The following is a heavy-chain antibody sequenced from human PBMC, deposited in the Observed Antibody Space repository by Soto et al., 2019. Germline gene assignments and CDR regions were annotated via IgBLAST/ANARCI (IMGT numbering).Heavy chain of an antibody. V-gene: IGHV1-46*01. Sequence: ASVKVSCKASGYTFTSYYMHWVRQASGQGLEWMGIINPSGGSTSYAQKFQGRVTMTRDTSTSTVYMELSSLRSEDTAVYYCAREMGFEQLLTYYYHGMDVWGQGTTVTVSS. CDR2: INPSGGST. CDR3: AREMGFEQLLTYYYHGMDV. J-gene: IGHJ6*02. CDR1: GYTFTSYY. D-gene: IGHD6-6*01.